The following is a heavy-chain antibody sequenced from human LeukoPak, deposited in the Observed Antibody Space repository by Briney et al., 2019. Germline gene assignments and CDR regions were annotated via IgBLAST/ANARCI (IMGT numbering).Heavy chain of an antibody. J-gene: IGHJ4*02. CDR3: TRGIAAAAVTTFDY. V-gene: IGHV5-51*04. CDR1: GYSFSNYW. D-gene: IGHD6-13*01. CDR2: IYPGDSDT. Sequence: GESLKISCKGSGYSFSNYWIGWVRQMPGRGLEWMGIIYPGDSDTRYSPSFQGQVTISADKPISTAFPQWSSLKASDTAMYYCTRGIAAAAVTTFDYWGQGTLVTVSS.